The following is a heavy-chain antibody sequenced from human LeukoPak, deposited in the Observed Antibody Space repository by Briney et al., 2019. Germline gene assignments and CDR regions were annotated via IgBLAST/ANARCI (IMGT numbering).Heavy chain of an antibody. D-gene: IGHD1-7*01. CDR2: IYPGDSDT. Sequence: GESLKISCKGSGYSFTSYWIGWVRQMPGKGLEWMGIIYPGDSDTRYSPSFQGQVTISADKSISTAYLQWSSLKASDTAMYYCARHAWNYVADDAFDIWGQGTMVTVSS. V-gene: IGHV5-51*01. CDR3: ARHAWNYVADDAFDI. J-gene: IGHJ3*02. CDR1: GYSFTSYW.